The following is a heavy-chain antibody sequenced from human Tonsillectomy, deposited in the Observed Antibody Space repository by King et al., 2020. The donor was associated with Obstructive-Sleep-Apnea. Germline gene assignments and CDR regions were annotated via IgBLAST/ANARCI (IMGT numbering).Heavy chain of an antibody. Sequence: VQLVESGGGLVQPGGSLRLSCAASGFTFSSYWMSWVRQAPGKGLEWVANIKQDGSEKYYVYSVKGRCTISRDNAKNSLYLQMNSLRAEDTAVYYCARDLVVVVAAAYYYYYGMDVWGQGTTVTVSS. CDR3: ARDLVVVVAAAYYYYYGMDV. D-gene: IGHD2-15*01. CDR1: GFTFSSYW. CDR2: IKQDGSEK. V-gene: IGHV3-7*01. J-gene: IGHJ6*02.